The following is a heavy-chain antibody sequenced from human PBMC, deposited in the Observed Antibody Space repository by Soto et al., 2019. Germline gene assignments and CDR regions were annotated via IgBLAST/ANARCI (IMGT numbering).Heavy chain of an antibody. V-gene: IGHV3-23*01. J-gene: IGHJ4*02. D-gene: IGHD5-12*01. CDR1: GSAFSTYS. Sequence: GGLLRLSCLASGSAFSTYSMSGGRKAPGKGLEGVSSIGATGAHSCYADSMRGRFTISRDNSKNTVSMQLDSVRAEDTAVYYCAKRSTEMATILDSWGQGTLVTVSS. CDR2: IGATGAHS. CDR3: AKRSTEMATILDS.